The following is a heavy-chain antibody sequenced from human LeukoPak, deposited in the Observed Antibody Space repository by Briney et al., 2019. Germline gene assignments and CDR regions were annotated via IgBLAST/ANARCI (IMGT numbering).Heavy chain of an antibody. CDR1: GFTFSSYS. J-gene: IGHJ3*02. CDR2: ISSSSSYI. D-gene: IGHD3-22*01. Sequence: GGSLRLSCAAPGFTFSSYSMNWVRQAPGKGLEWVSSISSSSSYIYYADSVKGRFTISRDNAKDSLYLQMNSLRAEDTAVYYCARDLYDSSGYRDIWGQGTMVTVSS. CDR3: ARDLYDSSGYRDI. V-gene: IGHV3-21*01.